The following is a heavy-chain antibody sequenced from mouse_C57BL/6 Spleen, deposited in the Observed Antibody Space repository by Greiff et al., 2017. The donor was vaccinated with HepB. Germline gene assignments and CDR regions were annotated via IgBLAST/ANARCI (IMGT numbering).Heavy chain of an antibody. CDR2: ISDGGSYT. CDR1: GFTFSSYA. J-gene: IGHJ2*01. V-gene: IGHV5-4*01. Sequence: EVQLVESGGGLVKPGGSLKLSCAASGFTFSSYAMSWVRQTPEKRLEWVATISDGGSYTYYPDNVKGRFTISRDNAKNNLYLQMSHLKSEVTAMYYWTRDGDYSAYDYGDYWSQGTTLTVAS. CDR3: TRDGDYSAYDYGDY. D-gene: IGHD2-13*01.